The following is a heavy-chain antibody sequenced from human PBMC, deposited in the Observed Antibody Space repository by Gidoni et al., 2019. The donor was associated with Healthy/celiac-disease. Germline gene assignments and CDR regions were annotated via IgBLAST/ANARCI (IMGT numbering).Heavy chain of an antibody. D-gene: IGHD4-17*01. CDR3: ARESYGDYVSSGGFDY. J-gene: IGHJ4*02. CDR1: GGSISSCGYY. V-gene: IGHV4-31*03. CDR2: IYYSGST. Sequence: QVQLQESGPGLVKPSQTLSLTCTVSGGSISSCGYYWSWIRQHPGKGLEWIGYIYYSGSTYYNPSLKSRVTISVDTSKNQFSLKLSSVTAADTAVYYCARESYGDYVSSGGFDYWGQGTLVTVSS.